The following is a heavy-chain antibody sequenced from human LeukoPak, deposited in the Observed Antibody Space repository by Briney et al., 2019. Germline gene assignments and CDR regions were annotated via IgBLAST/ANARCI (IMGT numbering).Heavy chain of an antibody. J-gene: IGHJ4*02. D-gene: IGHD3-16*02. CDR2: INNDGSDT. CDR1: GFVFSTHW. CDR3: ARGLIGPDY. V-gene: IGHV3-74*01. Sequence: GGSLRLSCAATGFVFSTHWMHWVRQAPGQGLVWVSRINNDGSDTTYADSVTGRFTTSRDNAKNMMYLQMNSLRAEDTAVYYCARGLIGPDYWGQGTLVTGSS.